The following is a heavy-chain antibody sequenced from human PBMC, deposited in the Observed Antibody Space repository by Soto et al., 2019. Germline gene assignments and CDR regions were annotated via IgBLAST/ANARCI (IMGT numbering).Heavy chain of an antibody. Sequence: PGGSLRLSCAASEFTFSSYVMTWVRQAPGKGLEWVAVIWYDGNNKYYADSVKGRFTISRDNAKNSLYLQMNSLRAEDTAVYYCARDMGVAGSFVWFDPWGQGALVTVSS. CDR1: EFTFSSYV. CDR3: ARDMGVAGSFVWFDP. CDR2: IWYDGNNK. J-gene: IGHJ5*02. V-gene: IGHV3-33*08. D-gene: IGHD6-19*01.